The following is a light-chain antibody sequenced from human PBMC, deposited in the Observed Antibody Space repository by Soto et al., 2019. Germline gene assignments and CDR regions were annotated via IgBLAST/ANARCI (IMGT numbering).Light chain of an antibody. CDR2: GTS. CDR3: QQYYTTPT. Sequence: DIQMTQSPSSLSASVGDRVTITCRASQSIRIYLNWYQQKPGKAPKVLIYGTSTLQTGVPSRFSVSGSGTEFTLTISSLQPEDFATYYCQQYYTTPTFGQGTKLEI. CDR1: QSIRIY. V-gene: IGKV1-39*01. J-gene: IGKJ2*01.